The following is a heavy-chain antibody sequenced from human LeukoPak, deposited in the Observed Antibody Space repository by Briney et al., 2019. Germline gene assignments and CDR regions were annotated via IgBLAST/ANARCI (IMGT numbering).Heavy chain of an antibody. CDR2: IRGSGDIT. CDR1: GFTFSSYA. V-gene: IGHV3-23*01. CDR3: AKTRIVCTSVSCPGGGFDY. D-gene: IGHD2-2*01. J-gene: IGHJ4*01. Sequence: PGGSLRLSCAVSGFTFSSYAMSWVRQAPGKGLEWVSGIRGSGDITYYADSVKGRFTISRDNFKNTLYLQMNSLRAEDTAVYYCAKTRIVCTSVSCPGGGFDYWGHGTLVTVSS.